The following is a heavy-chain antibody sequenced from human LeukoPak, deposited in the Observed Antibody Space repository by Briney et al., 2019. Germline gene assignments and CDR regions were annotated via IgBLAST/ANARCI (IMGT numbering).Heavy chain of an antibody. J-gene: IGHJ4*02. Sequence: SGASLRLSCAASGFTFSNYAMSWVRQAPGKGLEWVSIISDSGGSTYYADSVKGRCAISRDDSKNTLFLQMNTLRAEDTAVYYCAKRSNSGHYYFDYWGQGTLVTVSS. D-gene: IGHD6-19*01. CDR3: AKRSNSGHYYFDY. V-gene: IGHV3-23*01. CDR2: ISDSGGST. CDR1: GFTFSNYA.